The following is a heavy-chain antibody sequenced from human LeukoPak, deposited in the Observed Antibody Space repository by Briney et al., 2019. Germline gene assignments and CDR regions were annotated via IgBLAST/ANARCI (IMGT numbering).Heavy chain of an antibody. CDR1: GRPKHSSSYY. J-gene: IGHJ6*03. V-gene: IGHV4-39*01. CDR2: MYYRGST. D-gene: IGHD6-13*01. Sequence: SETLSLTCTLSGRPKHSSSYYWLYIRQPPEKGLECIGSMYYRGSTYYNPSLKSRVTISVETSKNQFSLQLRSVTAADTAVYFCARHVYSSSWIYYYYYMDVWGKGTTVTVSS. CDR3: ARHVYSSSWIYYYYYMDV.